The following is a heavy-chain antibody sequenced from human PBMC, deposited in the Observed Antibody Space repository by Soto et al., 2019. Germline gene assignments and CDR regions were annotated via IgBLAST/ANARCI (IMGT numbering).Heavy chain of an antibody. V-gene: IGHV3-74*01. Sequence: GGSLRLSCAASGFTFSSYWMHWVRQVPGRGLAWVSRSNSDVTNTGYADSVKGRFTISRDNAKSTLYLQMNSLTAEDTAVYYCARGQYYDFWSGYGGFDYWGQGTLVTVSS. CDR3: ARGQYYDFWSGYGGFDY. CDR2: SNSDVTNT. CDR1: GFTFSSYW. D-gene: IGHD3-3*01. J-gene: IGHJ4*02.